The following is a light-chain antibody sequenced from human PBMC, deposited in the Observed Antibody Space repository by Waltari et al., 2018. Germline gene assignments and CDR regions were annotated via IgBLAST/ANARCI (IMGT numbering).Light chain of an antibody. Sequence: EIVMTQSPATLSVSPGERVTLSCSASQSVNNKLAWYQQKPGQAPRLLIYDASTRATGIPTSFSGSGSGTEFTITISSLQSEDCAVYYCQQYSDWPLTFGGGTKVEIK. CDR2: DAS. V-gene: IGKV3-15*01. CDR1: QSVNNK. CDR3: QQYSDWPLT. J-gene: IGKJ4*01.